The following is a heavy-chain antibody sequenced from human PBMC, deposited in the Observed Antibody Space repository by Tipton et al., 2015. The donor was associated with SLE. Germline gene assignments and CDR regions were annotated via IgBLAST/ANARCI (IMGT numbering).Heavy chain of an antibody. J-gene: IGHJ4*02. Sequence: TLSLTCTVSGDSISGSYWSWIRQPPGKGLEWIGYIYYSGSTNYNPSLKSRVTMSIDRSKNQFSLRLSSVTAADTAVYYCASPGQYYFDSWGQGILVTVSS. CDR3: ASPGQYYFDS. CDR2: IYYSGST. D-gene: IGHD4-11*01. CDR1: GDSISGSY. V-gene: IGHV4-59*03.